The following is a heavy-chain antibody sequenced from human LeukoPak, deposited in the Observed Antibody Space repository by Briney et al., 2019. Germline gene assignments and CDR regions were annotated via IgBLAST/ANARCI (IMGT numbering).Heavy chain of an antibody. CDR2: ISGDGGST. J-gene: IGHJ4*02. Sequence: GGSLRLSCAASGFTFDDYAMHWVRQAPGKGLEWVSIISGDGGSTYYADSVKGRFTISRDKSKNSLYLQMNSLRTEDTALYYCAKDSYYYYDSSGYATYYFDYWGQGTLVTVSS. V-gene: IGHV3-43*02. CDR1: GFTFDDYA. CDR3: AKDSYYYYDSSGYATYYFDY. D-gene: IGHD3-22*01.